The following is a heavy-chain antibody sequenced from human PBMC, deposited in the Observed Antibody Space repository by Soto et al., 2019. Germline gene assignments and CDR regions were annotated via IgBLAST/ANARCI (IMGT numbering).Heavy chain of an antibody. V-gene: IGHV1-69*02. D-gene: IGHD2-2*01. CDR2: IIPILGIA. CDR1: GGTFSSYT. J-gene: IGHJ4*02. CDR3: ARSLYCSSTSCYGFDY. Sequence: GASVKVSCKASGGTFSSYTISWVRQAPGQGLEWMGRIIPILGIANYAQKFQGRVTITADKSTSTAYMELSSLRSEDTAVYYCARSLYCSSTSCYGFDYWGQGTLVTVSS.